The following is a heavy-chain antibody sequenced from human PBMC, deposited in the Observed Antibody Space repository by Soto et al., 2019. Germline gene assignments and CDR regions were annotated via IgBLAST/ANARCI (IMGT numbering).Heavy chain of an antibody. J-gene: IGHJ3*02. Sequence: GGSLRLSCAESGFTFSSYGMHWVRQAPGKGLEWVAVIWYDGSNKYYADSVKGRFTISRDNSKNTLYLQMNSLRAEDTAVYYCARDKKTYYYDSSGYYSTHDAFDIWGQGTMVTVSS. CDR2: IWYDGSNK. CDR3: ARDKKTYYYDSSGYYSTHDAFDI. D-gene: IGHD3-22*01. CDR1: GFTFSSYG. V-gene: IGHV3-33*01.